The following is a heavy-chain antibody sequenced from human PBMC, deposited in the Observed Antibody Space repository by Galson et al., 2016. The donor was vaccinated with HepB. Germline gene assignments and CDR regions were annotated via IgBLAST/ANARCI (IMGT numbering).Heavy chain of an antibody. CDR3: AREGIVGGKGALNGVVNYFDP. D-gene: IGHD1-26*01. CDR1: GDIFTIYA. Sequence: SVKVSCKASGDIFTIYAISWVRLAPGQGLEWMGRIIPMFGTANYTQKFQDRVTITADESTSTAYMELSGLRSEDSAVYYCAREGIVGGKGALNGVVNYFDPWGQGTLVTVSS. V-gene: IGHV1-69*13. CDR2: IIPMFGTA. J-gene: IGHJ5*02.